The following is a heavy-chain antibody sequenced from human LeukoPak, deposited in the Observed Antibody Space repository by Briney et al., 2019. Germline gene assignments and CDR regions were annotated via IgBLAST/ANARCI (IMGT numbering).Heavy chain of an antibody. D-gene: IGHD4-17*01. CDR3: ARGGRTSVTTSSPPRHYYYMDV. Sequence: ASVKVSCKASGHTFTGYYMHWVRQAPGQGLEWMGWINPNSGGTNYAQKFQGRVTMTRDTSISTAYMELSRLRSDDTAVYYCARGGRTSVTTSSPPRHYYYMDVWGKGTTVTVSS. CDR2: INPNSGGT. J-gene: IGHJ6*03. V-gene: IGHV1-2*02. CDR1: GHTFTGYY.